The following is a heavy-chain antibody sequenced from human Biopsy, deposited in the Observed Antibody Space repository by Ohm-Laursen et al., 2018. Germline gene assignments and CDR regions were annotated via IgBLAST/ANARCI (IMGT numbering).Heavy chain of an antibody. CDR3: VRGYSSSWSGYLDH. CDR2: ISWDGGSE. D-gene: IGHD3-3*01. J-gene: IGHJ4*02. Sequence: SRRLSCSASGFTFDDHVMHWVRQAPGKGLEWVSGISWDGGSEGYADSVKGRFTISRDNAKNSLFLQMNSLTTEDTALYYCVRGYSSSWSGYLDHWGQGTLVTVSS. CDR1: GFTFDDHV. V-gene: IGHV3-9*01.